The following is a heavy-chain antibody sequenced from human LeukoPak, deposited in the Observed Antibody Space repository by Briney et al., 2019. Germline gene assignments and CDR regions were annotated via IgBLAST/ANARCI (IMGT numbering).Heavy chain of an antibody. CDR1: GGSISSSSYY. V-gene: IGHV4-39*01. CDR2: IYYSGST. D-gene: IGHD2-21*02. CDR3: ARPRVEECGVDCYSVHNWFDP. J-gene: IGHJ5*02. Sequence: MSSQTPSLTCTVSGGSISSSSYYWGWIRQPPGKGLEWIGSIYYSGSTYYNPSLKSRVAISVDTSKNQFSLKRSSVTAADTAVYYCARPRVEECGVDCYSVHNWFDPWGQGTLVTVSS.